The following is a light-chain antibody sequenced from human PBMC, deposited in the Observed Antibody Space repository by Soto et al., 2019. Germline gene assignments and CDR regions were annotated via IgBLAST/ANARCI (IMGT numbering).Light chain of an antibody. V-gene: IGLV2-8*01. CDR1: SSDVGGYHY. J-gene: IGLJ2*01. Sequence: QSVLTQPPSASGSPGQSVTISCTGTSSDVGGYHYVSWYQQHPGKAPKLMIHELTKRPSGVPDRFSGSKSGNTASLTVSGLQGEDEADYYCSSYAGSNNLVFGGGTKLTVL. CDR3: SSYAGSNNLV. CDR2: ELT.